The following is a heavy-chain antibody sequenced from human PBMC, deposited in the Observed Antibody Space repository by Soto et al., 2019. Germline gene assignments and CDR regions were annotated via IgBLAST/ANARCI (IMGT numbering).Heavy chain of an antibody. J-gene: IGHJ5*02. CDR3: ARLPLRFLEWFDFDP. D-gene: IGHD3-3*01. CDR1: GYSFTSYW. CDR2: IYPGDSDT. Sequence: EVQLVQSGAEVKKPGESLKISCKGSGYSFTSYWIGWVRQMPGKGLEWMGIIYPGDSDTRYSPSFQGQVTISADKSISTAHLQWRSLKASDTAMYYCARLPLRFLEWFDFDPWGQGTLVTVSS. V-gene: IGHV5-51*01.